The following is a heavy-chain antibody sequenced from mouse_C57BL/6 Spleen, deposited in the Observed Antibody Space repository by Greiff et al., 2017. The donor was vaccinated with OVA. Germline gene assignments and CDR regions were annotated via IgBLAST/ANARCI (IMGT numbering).Heavy chain of an antibody. CDR3: ARTVVDYYAMDY. V-gene: IGHV1-82*01. J-gene: IGHJ4*01. D-gene: IGHD1-1*01. Sequence: QVKLQQSGPELVKPGASVKISCKASGYAFSSSWMNWVKQRPGKGLEWIGRIYPGDGDTNYNGKFKGKATLTADKSSSTAYMQLSSLTSEDSAVYFCARTVVDYYAMDYWGQGTSVTVSS. CDR2: IYPGDGDT. CDR1: GYAFSSSW.